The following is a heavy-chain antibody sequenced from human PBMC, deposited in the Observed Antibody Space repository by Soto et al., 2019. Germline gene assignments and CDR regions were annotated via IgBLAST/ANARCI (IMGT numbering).Heavy chain of an antibody. CDR2: ISYGGSNK. CDR1: GFTFSSYG. CDR3: AKGDGGQLLYGYYGMDV. J-gene: IGHJ6*02. Sequence: QVQLVESGGGVVQPGRSLRLSCAASGFTFSSYGMHWVRQAPGKGLEWVAVISYGGSNKYYADSVKGRFTISRDNSKNTLYLQMNSLRAEDTAVYYCAKGDGGQLLYGYYGMDVWGQGTTVTVSS. V-gene: IGHV3-30*18. D-gene: IGHD2-2*02.